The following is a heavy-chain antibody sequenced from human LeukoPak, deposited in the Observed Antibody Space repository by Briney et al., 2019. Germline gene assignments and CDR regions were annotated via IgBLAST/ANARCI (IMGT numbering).Heavy chain of an antibody. V-gene: IGHV3-13*05. CDR3: ARVSSSTGGNVDY. CDR1: GFTFSNYD. J-gene: IGHJ4*02. CDR2: IGTAGDP. Sequence: GGSLRLSCAASGFTFSNYDMHWVRQAAGKGLEWVSGIGTAGDPFYSGSVKGRFTISRDNAKNTLYLQMNSLRAEDTAVYYCARVSSSTGGNVDYWGQGTLVTVSS. D-gene: IGHD6-6*01.